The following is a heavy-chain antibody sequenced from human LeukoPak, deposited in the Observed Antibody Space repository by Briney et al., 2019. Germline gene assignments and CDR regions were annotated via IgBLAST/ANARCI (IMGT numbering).Heavy chain of an antibody. CDR1: GYTFTSYY. J-gene: IGHJ3*02. V-gene: IGHV1-46*01. CDR3: ARGGGPFSSSWETLDAFDI. D-gene: IGHD6-13*01. CDR2: INPSSGST. Sequence: ASVKVSCKASGYTFTSYYMHWVRQAPGQGLEWMGIINPSSGSTSYAQKFQGRVTMTRDTSTSTVYMELSSLRSEDTAVYYCARGGGPFSSSWETLDAFDIGGQGTMVTVSS.